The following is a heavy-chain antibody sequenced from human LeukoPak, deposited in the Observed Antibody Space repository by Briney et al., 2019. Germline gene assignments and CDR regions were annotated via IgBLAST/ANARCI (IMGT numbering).Heavy chain of an antibody. CDR1: GGSFSGYY. CDR2: INHSGST. CDR3: ARDGYYDSSDSV. Sequence: SETLSLTRAVYGGSFSGYYWSWIRQPPGKGLEWIGEINHSGSTNYNPSLKSRVTISVDTSKNQFSLKLSSVTAADTAVYYCARDGYYDSSDSVWGQGTLVTVPS. V-gene: IGHV4-34*01. J-gene: IGHJ4*02. D-gene: IGHD3-22*01.